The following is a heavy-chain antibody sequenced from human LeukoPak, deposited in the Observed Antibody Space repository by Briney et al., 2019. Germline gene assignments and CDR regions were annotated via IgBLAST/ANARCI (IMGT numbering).Heavy chain of an antibody. CDR1: GESVSSINGA. J-gene: IGHJ4*02. Sequence: SQTLSLTCAISGESVSSINGAWNWIRQSPSRGLEWLGRTYYRSKWYNEYAESMKGRITINPDTSKNQFSLQLNSVTPEDTAVYYCARDEGRSGWYTFDYWGQRTLVTVSS. CDR2: TYYRSKWYN. D-gene: IGHD6-19*01. V-gene: IGHV6-1*01. CDR3: ARDEGRSGWYTFDY.